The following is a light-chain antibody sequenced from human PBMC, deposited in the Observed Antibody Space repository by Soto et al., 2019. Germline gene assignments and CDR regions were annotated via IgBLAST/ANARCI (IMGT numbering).Light chain of an antibody. CDR3: RQYGRSLEFA. J-gene: IGKJ4*01. V-gene: IGKV3-20*01. CDR1: QTVSNNF. Sequence: ILLTQSPGTLSLSPGERATLSCRASQTVSNNFLAWYQEKPGRGPRLLIYGASTRATGIPDRFSGSGSGTDFTLTISRPDPEDFAVYYCRQYGRSLEFAVGGGTKVDIK. CDR2: GAS.